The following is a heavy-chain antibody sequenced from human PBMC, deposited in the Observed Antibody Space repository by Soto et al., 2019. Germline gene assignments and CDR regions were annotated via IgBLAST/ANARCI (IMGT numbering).Heavy chain of an antibody. CDR1: GGSISSGGYY. J-gene: IGHJ5*02. V-gene: IGHV4-61*08. CDR3: ARVILTGTTRAFGYWFDP. D-gene: IGHD1-1*01. CDR2: IYYSGST. Sequence: PSETLSLTCTVSGGSISSGGYYWSWIRQPPGKGLEWIGYIYYSGSTNYNPSLKSRVTISVDTSKNQFSLKLSSVTAADTAVYYCARVILTGTTRAFGYWFDPWGQGTLVTVSS.